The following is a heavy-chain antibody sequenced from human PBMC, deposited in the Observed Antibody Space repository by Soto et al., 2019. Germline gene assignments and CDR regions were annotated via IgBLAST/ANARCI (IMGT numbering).Heavy chain of an antibody. D-gene: IGHD2-15*01. CDR1: GGSFTTFI. Sequence: QVQLVQSGPEVKKPGSSVRVSCKASGGSFTTFIVTWVRQAPGQGLEWMGRIIPVLNVEYYAQKFQGRLTITADTSTNTAYMELTSLTSEDTAVYYCAKSGNPGSATPSYYGVDVWGLGTTVIVSS. CDR3: AKSGNPGSATPSYYGVDV. V-gene: IGHV1-69*02. J-gene: IGHJ6*02. CDR2: IIPVLNVE.